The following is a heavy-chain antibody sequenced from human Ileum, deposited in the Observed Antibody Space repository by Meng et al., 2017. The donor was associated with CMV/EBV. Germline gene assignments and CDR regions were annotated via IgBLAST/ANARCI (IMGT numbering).Heavy chain of an antibody. D-gene: IGHD6-13*01. J-gene: IGHJ4*02. CDR3: ARGPYSRSWSSFDY. CDR2: IYTSGST. Sequence: QVRLQEPGPGLVKPSETPSLTCTVSRGSISSDYWSWIRQPAGKGLEWIGRIYTSGSTNYNPSLKSRVTMSVDTSKTQFSLKLSSVTAADTAVYYCARGPYSRSWSSFDYWGQGTLVTVSS. CDR1: RGSISSDY. V-gene: IGHV4-4*07.